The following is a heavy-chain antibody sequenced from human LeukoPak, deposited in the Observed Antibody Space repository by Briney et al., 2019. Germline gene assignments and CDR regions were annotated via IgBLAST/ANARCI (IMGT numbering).Heavy chain of an antibody. CDR3: ARYPSRFFDY. J-gene: IGHJ4*02. CDR1: GYTFIDYF. CDR2: INPNSGGT. D-gene: IGHD2-2*01. V-gene: IGHV1-2*02. Sequence: ASVKVSCKASGYTFIDYFIHWVRQAPGQGLEWMGWINPNSGGTNYAQKFQGRVTMTRDTSITTAYMELSRLRSDDTAVYYCARYPSRFFDYWGQGTLVTVSS.